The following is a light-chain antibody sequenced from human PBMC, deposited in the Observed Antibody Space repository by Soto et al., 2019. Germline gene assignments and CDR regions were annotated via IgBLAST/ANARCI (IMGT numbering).Light chain of an antibody. CDR1: SSNIGSNT. CDR3: AAWDDSLNGDYV. J-gene: IGLJ1*01. CDR2: SND. V-gene: IGLV1-44*01. Sequence: QSVLTQPPSASGTPGQRVTMSSSGSSSNIGSNTVNWYQHLPGTAPKLLIYSNDQRPSGVPDRFSGSKSGTSASLAISGLQSEDEADYYCAAWDDSLNGDYVFGTGTKLTVL.